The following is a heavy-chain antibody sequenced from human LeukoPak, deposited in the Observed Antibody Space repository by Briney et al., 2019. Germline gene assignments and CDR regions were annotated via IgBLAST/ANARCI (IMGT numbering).Heavy chain of an antibody. Sequence: GGSLRLSCRGSGFTFCYHAMICVRQAPGRGVEGGGFIRSKAYGGTTEYAASVKGRFSISREDSKSIAYLQMSSLKIEDTAVYYCARGPIYLWLYNGMDVWGQGTTVTVSS. D-gene: IGHD3-16*01. V-gene: IGHV3-49*04. CDR2: IRSKAYGGTT. CDR1: GFTFCYHA. J-gene: IGHJ6*02. CDR3: ARGPIYLWLYNGMDV.